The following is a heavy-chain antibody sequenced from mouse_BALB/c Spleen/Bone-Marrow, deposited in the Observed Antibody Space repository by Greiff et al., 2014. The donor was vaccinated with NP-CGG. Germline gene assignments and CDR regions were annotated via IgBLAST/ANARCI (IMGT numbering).Heavy chain of an antibody. CDR1: GFNIKDTY. V-gene: IGHV14-3*02. J-gene: IGHJ2*01. D-gene: IGHD1-1*01. Sequence: VQLKQPGAELVKPGASVKLSCTASGFNIKDTYMHWVKQRPEQGLEWIGRIDPANGNTKYDPKFQGKATITADTSSNTAYLQLNSLTSEDTAVYYCARYYCGTRYYFDYWGQGTTLTVSS. CDR2: IDPANGNT. CDR3: ARYYCGTRYYFDY.